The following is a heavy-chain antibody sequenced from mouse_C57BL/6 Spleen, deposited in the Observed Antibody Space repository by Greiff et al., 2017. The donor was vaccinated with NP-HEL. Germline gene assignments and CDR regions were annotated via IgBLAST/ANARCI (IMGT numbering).Heavy chain of an antibody. J-gene: IGHJ4*01. CDR1: GYAFSSYW. V-gene: IGHV1-80*01. CDR3: ARDYGSSYGAMDY. CDR2: IYPGDGDT. Sequence: QVHVKQSGAELVKPGASVKISCKASGYAFSSYWMNWVKQRPGKGLEWIGQIYPGDGDTNYNGKFKGKATLTADKSSSTAYMQLSSLTSEDSAVYFCARDYGSSYGAMDYWGQGTSVTVSS. D-gene: IGHD1-1*01.